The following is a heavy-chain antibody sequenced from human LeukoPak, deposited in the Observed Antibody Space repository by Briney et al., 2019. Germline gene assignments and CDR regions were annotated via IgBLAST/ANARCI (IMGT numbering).Heavy chain of an antibody. J-gene: IGHJ4*02. D-gene: IGHD4-17*01. V-gene: IGHV3-30*18. Sequence: GGSLRLSYAASGFTFSSYGMHWVRQAPGKGLEWVAVISYDGSNKYYADSVKGRFTISRDNSKNTLYLQMNSLRAEDTAVYYCAKDYGDYAYYWGQGTLVTVSS. CDR1: GFTFSSYG. CDR2: ISYDGSNK. CDR3: AKDYGDYAYY.